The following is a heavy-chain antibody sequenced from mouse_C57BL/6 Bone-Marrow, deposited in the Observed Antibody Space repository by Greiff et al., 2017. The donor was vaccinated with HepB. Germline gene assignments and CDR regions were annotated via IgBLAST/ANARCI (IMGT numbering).Heavy chain of an antibody. CDR2: IDPANGNT. Sequence: EVQLVESVAELVRPGASVKLSCTASGFNIKNTYMHWVKQRPEQGLEWIGRIDPANGNTKYAPKFQGKATITADTSSNTAYLQLSSLTSEDTAIYYCASDIYDYDGDYYAMDYWGQGTSVTVSS. V-gene: IGHV14-3*01. J-gene: IGHJ4*01. D-gene: IGHD2-4*01. CDR1: GFNIKNTY. CDR3: ASDIYDYDGDYYAMDY.